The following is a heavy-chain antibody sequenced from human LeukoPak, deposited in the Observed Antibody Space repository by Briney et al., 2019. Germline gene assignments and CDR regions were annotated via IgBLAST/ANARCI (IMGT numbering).Heavy chain of an antibody. D-gene: IGHD5-12*01. J-gene: IGHJ4*02. CDR1: GFSFSNYN. Sequence: PGGSLRLSCAASGFSFSNYNMNWVRQAPGKGLEWVSSISTSSSYIYYADSVKGRFTISRDNAKNSLYLQMNSLRAEDTAVYYCARLSGYSGYEVVYWGQGTLVTVSS. V-gene: IGHV3-21*01. CDR2: ISTSSSYI. CDR3: ARLSGYSGYEVVY.